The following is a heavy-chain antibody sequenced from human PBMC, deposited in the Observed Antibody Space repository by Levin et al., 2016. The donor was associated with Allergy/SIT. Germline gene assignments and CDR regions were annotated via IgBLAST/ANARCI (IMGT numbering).Heavy chain of an antibody. CDR1: GFTFRSYA. V-gene: IGHV3-74*01. J-gene: IGHJ4*02. CDR2: INSDGSLI. D-gene: IGHD6-13*01. Sequence: GGSVRLSCAASGFTFRSYAMSWVRQAPGKGLVWVSRINSDGSLISYADSVKGRFTVSRDNAKNTLSLQMNSLRAEDTAVYYCAVSLATAAPWFEYFDYWGQGTLVTVSS. CDR3: AVSLATAAPWFEYFDY.